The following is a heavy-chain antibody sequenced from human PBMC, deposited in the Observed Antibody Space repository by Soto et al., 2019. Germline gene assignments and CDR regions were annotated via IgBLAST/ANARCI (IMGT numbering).Heavy chain of an antibody. Sequence: QVQLVQSGAEVKKPGASVKVSCKASGYTFTSYDINWGRQATGQGLGYLGWMNPNSGNTAYVQKFQGRVTMTWDTSITTAYMELSSLRSEDTAVYFCARGIKYGAYSRWFDPWGQGTLVTVSS. V-gene: IGHV1-8*01. CDR2: MNPNSGNT. J-gene: IGHJ5*02. CDR3: ARGIKYGAYSRWFDP. CDR1: GYTFTSYD. D-gene: IGHD4-17*01.